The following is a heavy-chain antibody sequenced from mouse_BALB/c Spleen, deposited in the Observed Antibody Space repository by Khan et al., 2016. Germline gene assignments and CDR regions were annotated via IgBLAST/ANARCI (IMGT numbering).Heavy chain of an antibody. CDR3: ASTCNCFYGALDY. Sequence: VQLKESGAELVKPGASVKLSCTASGFNIKDTYMHWVKQRPEQGLEWIGRIDPANDNTKYDPKFQGKATITADTSSNTAYLQLSSLTSEDPAVYYCASTCNCFYGALDYWGQGTSVPVSS. CDR2: IDPANDNT. D-gene: IGHD1-1*01. CDR1: GFNIKDTY. V-gene: IGHV14-3*02. J-gene: IGHJ4*01.